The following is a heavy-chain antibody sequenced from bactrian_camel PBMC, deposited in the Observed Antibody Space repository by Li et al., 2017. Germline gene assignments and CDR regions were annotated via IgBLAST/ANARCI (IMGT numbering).Heavy chain of an antibody. J-gene: IGHJ4*01. CDR2: IRRSGGET. Sequence: VQLVESGGGLVQAGGSLRLSCVVSGHSRGSNCVGWYRLPPGRAPAEREGIAAIRRSGGETWYAGSVKGRFTISRDNAKNTVYLQMNNLRPEDTAKYFCATHNSNPDWAGRLTPRAYKYWGQGTQVTVS. CDR3: ATHNSNPDWAGRLTPRAYKY. V-gene: IGHV3-3*01. CDR1: GHSRGSNC. D-gene: IGHD2*01.